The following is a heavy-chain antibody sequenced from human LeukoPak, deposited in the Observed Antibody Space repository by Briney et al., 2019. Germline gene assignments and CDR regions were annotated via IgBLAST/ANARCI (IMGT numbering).Heavy chain of an antibody. Sequence: PSETLSLTCAVYGGSFSGYYWSWIRQPPGKGLEWIGEINHSGSTNYNPSLKSRVTISVDTSKNQFSLKLSSVTAADTAVYYCARVGANYVGSWGQGTLVTVSS. J-gene: IGHJ5*02. V-gene: IGHV4-34*01. CDR2: INHSGST. D-gene: IGHD4/OR15-4a*01. CDR3: ARVGANYVGS. CDR1: GGSFSGYY.